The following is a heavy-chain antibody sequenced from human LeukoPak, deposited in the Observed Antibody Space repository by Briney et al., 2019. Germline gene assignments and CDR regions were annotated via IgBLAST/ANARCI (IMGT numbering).Heavy chain of an antibody. J-gene: IGHJ6*02. D-gene: IGHD2-21*02. Sequence: GASVKVSCKASGGTFSSYAISWVRQAPGQGLEWMGGIIPIFGTANYAQKFQGRVTITADESTSTAYMELSSLRSEDTAVYYCARAYCGGDCYRPHYYYYGMDVWGQGTTVTGSS. CDR3: ARAYCGGDCYRPHYYYYGMDV. CDR2: IIPIFGTA. V-gene: IGHV1-69*13. CDR1: GGTFSSYA.